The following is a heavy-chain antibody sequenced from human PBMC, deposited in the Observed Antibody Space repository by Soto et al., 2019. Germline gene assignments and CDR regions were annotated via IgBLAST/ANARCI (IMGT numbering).Heavy chain of an antibody. J-gene: IGHJ6*02. Sequence: PSETLSLTCAVYGGSFSGYYWSWIRQPPGKGLEWIGEINHSGSTNYNPSLKSRVTISVDTSKNQFSLKLSSVTAADTAVYYCARGGVTVVATPLNYYGMDVWRQGTTVTVSS. CDR1: GGSFSGYY. V-gene: IGHV4-34*01. CDR2: INHSGST. CDR3: ARGGVTVVATPLNYYGMDV. D-gene: IGHD5-12*01.